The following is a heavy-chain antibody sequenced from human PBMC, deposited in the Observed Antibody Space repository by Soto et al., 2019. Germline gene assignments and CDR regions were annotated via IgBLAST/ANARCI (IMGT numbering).Heavy chain of an antibody. CDR1: GGSISSGGYY. V-gene: IGHV4-31*03. Sequence: SETLSLTCTVSGGSISSGGYYWSWIRQHPGKGLEWIGYIYYSGSTYYNPSLKSRVTISVDTSKNQFSLKLSSVTAADTAVYYCARDYGDYGISFDIWGQGTIVTVSS. J-gene: IGHJ3*02. D-gene: IGHD4-17*01. CDR2: IYYSGST. CDR3: ARDYGDYGISFDI.